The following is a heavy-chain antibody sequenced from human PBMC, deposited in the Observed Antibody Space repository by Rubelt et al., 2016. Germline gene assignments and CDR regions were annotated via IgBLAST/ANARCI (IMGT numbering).Heavy chain of an antibody. Sequence: GRQAPGQGLEWMGWINAYNGNTNYAQKLQGRVTMTTDTSTSTAYMELRSLRSDDTAVYYCARDRWGYCSGGSCYYFDYWGQGTLVTVSS. CDR3: ARDRWGYCSGGSCYYFDY. CDR2: INAYNGNT. V-gene: IGHV1-18*01. D-gene: IGHD2-15*01. J-gene: IGHJ4*02.